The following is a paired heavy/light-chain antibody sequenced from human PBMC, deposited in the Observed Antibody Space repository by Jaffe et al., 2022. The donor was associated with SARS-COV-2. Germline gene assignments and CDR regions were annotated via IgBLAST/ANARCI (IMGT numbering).Light chain of an antibody. Sequence: DIQMTQSPSTLSASVGDRVTITCRASQTIGRRLAWFQQKPGKAPKLLIYQASTLEIESGVPPRFSGSGSGTEFTLTISSLQPEDFASYYCQQLYTYPLTFGGGTRVEIK. J-gene: IGKJ4*01. CDR1: QTIGRR. CDR3: QQLYTYPLT. V-gene: IGKV1-5*03. CDR2: QAS.
Heavy chain of an antibody. V-gene: IGHV3-72*01. Sequence: EVQLVESGGGLVQPGGSLRLSCAASGFTFSDHYMDWVRQAPGKGLEWVGRIRNKVDSYTTEYAASVRGRFIISRDDSKNSLYLQMSSLKTDDTAVYFCVRVLRGGNYDYWGQGALVTVSS. CDR1: GFTFSDHY. CDR3: VRVLRGGNYDY. D-gene: IGHD1-26*01. J-gene: IGHJ4*02. CDR2: IRNKVDSYTT.